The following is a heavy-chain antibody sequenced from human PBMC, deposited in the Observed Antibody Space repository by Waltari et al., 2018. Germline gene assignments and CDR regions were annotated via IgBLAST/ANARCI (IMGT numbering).Heavy chain of an antibody. CDR2: IYYSGST. D-gene: IGHD6-19*01. J-gene: IGHJ5*02. CDR3: ARVIGQWLVPRWFDP. CDR1: GGSISSSSTY. V-gene: IGHV4-39*07. Sequence: QLQLQESGPGLVKPSETLPLTCTGSGGSISSSSTYWGWIRHPPGKGLEWIGSIYYSGSTYYNPSLKSRVTISVDTSKNQFSLKLSSVTAADTAVYYCARVIGQWLVPRWFDPWGQGTLVTVSS.